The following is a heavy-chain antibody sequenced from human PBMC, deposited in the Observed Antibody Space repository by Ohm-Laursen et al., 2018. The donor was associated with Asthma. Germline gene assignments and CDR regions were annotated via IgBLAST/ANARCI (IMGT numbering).Heavy chain of an antibody. D-gene: IGHD1-26*01. CDR3: AKDQEWELPNNFDY. J-gene: IGHJ4*02. V-gene: IGHV3-23*01. CDR1: GFTFSSYA. CDR2: ISGSGGST. Sequence: SLRLSCTASGFTFSSYAMSWVRQAPGKGLEWVSAISGSGGSTYYADSVKGRFTISGDNSKNTLYLQMNSLRAEDTAVYYCAKDQEWELPNNFDYWGQGTLVTVSS.